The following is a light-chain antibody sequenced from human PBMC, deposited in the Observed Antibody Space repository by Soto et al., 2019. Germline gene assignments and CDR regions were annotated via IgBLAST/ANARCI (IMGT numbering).Light chain of an antibody. CDR2: EGF. J-gene: IGLJ1*01. CDR1: SSDVGGSGL. V-gene: IGLV2-23*01. CDR3: KSYAGSNTYV. Sequence: QSALTQPASVSGSPAQSITISCTGSSSDVGGSGLVSWYQFHPGKAPKLLIFEGFKRPSGVSNRFSGSKSGSTASLTISGLQAADEADYFCKSYAGSNTYVFGSGTKLTVL.